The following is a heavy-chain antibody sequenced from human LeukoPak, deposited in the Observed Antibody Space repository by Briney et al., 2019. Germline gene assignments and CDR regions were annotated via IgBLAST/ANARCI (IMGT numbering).Heavy chain of an antibody. J-gene: IGHJ6*02. CDR3: ARVYSNSPEYGMDV. D-gene: IGHD4-11*01. CDR1: GFTFSSYG. V-gene: IGHV3-33*01. CDR2: IFYDGSNK. Sequence: GGSLRLSCAASGFTFSSYGMHWVRQAPGKGLEWVTVIFYDGSNKYYAGSVKGRFSISRDNSKNTLYLQMNSLRAEDTAVYYCARVYSNSPEYGMDVWGQGTTVTVS.